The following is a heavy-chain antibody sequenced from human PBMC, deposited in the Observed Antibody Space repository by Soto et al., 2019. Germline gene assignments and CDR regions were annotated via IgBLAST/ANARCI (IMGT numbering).Heavy chain of an antibody. D-gene: IGHD5-18*01. V-gene: IGHV4-31*03. CDR2: IYYSGST. Sequence: QVQLQESGPGLVKPSQTLSLTCTVSGGSISSGGYYWSWIRQHPGKGLEWIGYIYYSGSTYYNPSLKSRVTISVDTSKNQFSLKLSSVTAADTAVYYWARDAPVQRRYYYYMDVWGKGTTVTVSS. CDR1: GGSISSGGYY. CDR3: ARDAPVQRRYYYYMDV. J-gene: IGHJ6*03.